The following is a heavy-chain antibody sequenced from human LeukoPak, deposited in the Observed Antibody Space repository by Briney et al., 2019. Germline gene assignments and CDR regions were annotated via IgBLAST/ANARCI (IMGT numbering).Heavy chain of an antibody. CDR1: TFCNYV. V-gene: IGHV3-23*01. D-gene: IGHD3-22*01. CDR3: AKSPRHYYDSSGYQYYFDY. Sequence: GGSLRLSCAFTFCNYVMSWVRQAPGKGLEWVSAISGSGGSTYYADSVKGRFTISRDNSKNTLYLQMNSLRAEDTAVYYCAKSPRHYYDSSGYQYYFDYWGQGTLVTVSS. CDR2: ISGSGGST. J-gene: IGHJ4*02.